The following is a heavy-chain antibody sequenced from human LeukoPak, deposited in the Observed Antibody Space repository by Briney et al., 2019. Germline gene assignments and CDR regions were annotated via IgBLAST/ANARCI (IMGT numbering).Heavy chain of an antibody. V-gene: IGHV4-39*07. CDR3: ARDRGVPGPGNAFDI. J-gene: IGHJ3*02. Sequence: SETLSLTCTVSGGSISSSSYYWGWIRQPPGKGLEWIGSIYYSGSTYYNPSLKSRVTISVDTSKNQFSLKLSSVTAADTAVYYCARDRGVPGPGNAFDIWGQGTMVTVSS. CDR1: GGSISSSSYY. D-gene: IGHD2-2*01. CDR2: IYYSGST.